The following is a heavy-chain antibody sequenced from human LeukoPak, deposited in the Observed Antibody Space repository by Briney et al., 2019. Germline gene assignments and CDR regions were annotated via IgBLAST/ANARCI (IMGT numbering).Heavy chain of an antibody. CDR1: GGSVSGYS. CDR2: VYINGQT. CDR3: ARELRVGSYYPFGY. J-gene: IGHJ4*02. Sequence: SETLSLTCSVSGGSVSGYSWSWIRQAAGQGLQWLGRVYINGQTNYDPSLESRVTMSVDTSKNQFSLKLRSVTAADTAVYYCARELRVGSYYPFGYWGQGTLVTVSS. D-gene: IGHD1-26*01. V-gene: IGHV4-4*07.